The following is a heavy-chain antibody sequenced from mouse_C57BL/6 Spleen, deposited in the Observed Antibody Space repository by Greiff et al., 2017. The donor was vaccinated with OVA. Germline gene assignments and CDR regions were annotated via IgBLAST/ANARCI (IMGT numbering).Heavy chain of an antibody. Sequence: EVKLVESGGGLVKPGGSLKLSCAASGFTFSSYTMSWVRQTPEKRLEWVATISGGGGNTYYPDSVKGRFTISRDNAKNTLYLQRRRLRSEDTALYYCARRDDGYAGRGAMDDWGQGTSVTVSS. D-gene: IGHD2-2*01. J-gene: IGHJ4*01. V-gene: IGHV5-9*01. CDR1: GFTFSSYT. CDR3: ARRDDGYAGRGAMDD. CDR2: ISGGGGNT.